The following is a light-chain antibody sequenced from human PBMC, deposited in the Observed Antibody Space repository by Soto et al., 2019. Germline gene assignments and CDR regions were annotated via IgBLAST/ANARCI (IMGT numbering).Light chain of an antibody. CDR1: QTISSW. CDR3: QQYTNTNKPWM. J-gene: IGKJ1*01. V-gene: IGKV1-5*03. CDR2: KAS. Sequence: DIQMTQSPSTLSGSVGDRVTITCRGSQTISSWLAWYQQKPGKAPKLLIYKASTLKSGVPSRFSGSGSGTEFTLTISSLQPDDFATYYCQQYTNTNKPWMFGQGTKVDIK.